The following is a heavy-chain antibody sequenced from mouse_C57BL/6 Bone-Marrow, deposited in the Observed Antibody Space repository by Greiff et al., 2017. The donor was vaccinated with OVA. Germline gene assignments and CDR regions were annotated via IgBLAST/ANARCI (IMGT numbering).Heavy chain of an antibody. CDR2: IDPENGDT. Sequence: VQLQESGAELVRPGASVKLSCTASGFNIKDDYMHWVKQRPEQGLEWIGWIDPENGDTEYASKFQGKATITADTSSNTAYLQLSSLTSEDTAVYYCTGGLRPWFAYWGQGTLVTVSA. D-gene: IGHD2-4*01. J-gene: IGHJ3*01. CDR1: GFNIKDDY. V-gene: IGHV14-4*01. CDR3: TGGLRPWFAY.